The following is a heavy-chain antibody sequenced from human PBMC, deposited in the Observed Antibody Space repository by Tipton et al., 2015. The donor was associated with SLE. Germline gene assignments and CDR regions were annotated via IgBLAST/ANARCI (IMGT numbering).Heavy chain of an antibody. D-gene: IGHD3-16*01. CDR2: INHSGST. CDR3: ARFGPLGDSRFSASDY. V-gene: IGHV4-61*09. Sequence: TLSLTCTVSGGSISSGSYYWSWIRQPAGKGLEWIGEINHSGSTNYNPSLKSRVTISVDTSKNQFSLKLSSVTAADTAVYYCARFGPLGDSRFSASDYWGQGTLVTVSS. CDR1: GGSISSGSYY. J-gene: IGHJ4*02.